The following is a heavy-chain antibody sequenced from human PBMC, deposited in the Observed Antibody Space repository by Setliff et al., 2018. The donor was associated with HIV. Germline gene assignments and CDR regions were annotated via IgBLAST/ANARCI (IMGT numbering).Heavy chain of an antibody. Sequence: GGSLRLSCAASGFSFRTYWMSWVRQAPGKGLEWVANMKYDGTEIYYVDAVEGRFTISRDNAKRSVFLHMNSLRGEDTAVYYCAKSLTTHGWQYGLDVWGQGTTVTSP. CDR2: MKYDGTEI. V-gene: IGHV3-7*01. J-gene: IGHJ6*02. CDR1: GFSFRTYW. CDR3: AKSLTTHGWQYGLDV. D-gene: IGHD4-17*01.